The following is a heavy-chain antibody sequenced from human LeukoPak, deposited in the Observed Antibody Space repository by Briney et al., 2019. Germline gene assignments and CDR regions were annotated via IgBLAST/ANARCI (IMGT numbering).Heavy chain of an antibody. CDR1: GGSISSSSYY. CDR2: IYYSGNT. Sequence: SETLSLTCTVSGGSISSSSYYWGWIRQPPGKGLEWIGSIYYSGNTYYNPSLKSRVTISVDTSKNQFSLKLSSVTAADTAVYYCARGGLHYVLRYFDWLPQHIDYWGQGTLVTVSS. CDR3: ARGGLHYVLRYFDWLPQHIDY. V-gene: IGHV4-39*01. J-gene: IGHJ4*02. D-gene: IGHD3-9*01.